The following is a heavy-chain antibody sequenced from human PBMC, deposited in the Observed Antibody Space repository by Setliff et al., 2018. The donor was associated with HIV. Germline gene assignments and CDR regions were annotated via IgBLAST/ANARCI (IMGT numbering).Heavy chain of an antibody. CDR2: IYSSGST. CDR1: GDSFSSYY. CDR3: ARDKGYYYMDV. Sequence: SETLSLTCTVSGDSFSSYYWNWIRQPPGKGLEWIGYIYSSGSTNSNPSLKSRVTISQDTSNNQFSLRLSSVTAADTAVYYCARDKGYYYMDVWGKGITVTVSS. V-gene: IGHV4-4*09. J-gene: IGHJ6*03.